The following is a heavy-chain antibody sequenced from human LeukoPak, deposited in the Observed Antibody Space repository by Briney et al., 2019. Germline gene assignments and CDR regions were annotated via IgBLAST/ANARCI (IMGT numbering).Heavy chain of an antibody. Sequence: ASVKVSCKASGYTFTGYYMHWVRQAPGQGLEWMGIINPSGGSTSYAQKFQGRVTMTRDMSTSTVYMELSSLRSEDTAVYYCARDLLTSNFDYWGQGTLVTGSS. D-gene: IGHD2-21*02. CDR2: INPSGGST. J-gene: IGHJ4*02. V-gene: IGHV1-46*01. CDR1: GYTFTGYY. CDR3: ARDLLTSNFDY.